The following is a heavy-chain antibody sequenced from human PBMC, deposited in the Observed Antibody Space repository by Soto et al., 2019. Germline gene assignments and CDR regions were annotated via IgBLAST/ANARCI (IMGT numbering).Heavy chain of an antibody. V-gene: IGHV3-21*01. J-gene: IGHJ4*02. Sequence: EVQLVESGGGVAKPGGSLRLSCAASGFLFNSYGMNWVRLSPGRGLEWISSISSTSTYIEYADSVKGRFIISRDNAENSLFLQMNSLRAEDTAVYYCTRDRSPGMVIPDFDFWGQGALVTVSS. CDR2: ISSTSTYI. D-gene: IGHD3-22*01. CDR3: TRDRSPGMVIPDFDF. CDR1: GFLFNSYG.